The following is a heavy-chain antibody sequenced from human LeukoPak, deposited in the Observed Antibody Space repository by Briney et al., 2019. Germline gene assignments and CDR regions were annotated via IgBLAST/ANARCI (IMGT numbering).Heavy chain of an antibody. J-gene: IGHJ1*01. CDR3: ARSSGYFQY. CDR2: ISYDESNK. D-gene: IGHD3-22*01. V-gene: IGHV3-30-3*01. Sequence: GRSLRLSCAASGFIFSNYDMHWVRQAPGKGLEWVAVISYDESNKYYADSVKGRFTISRDNSKNTLYLQMNSLRAEDTAVYYCARSSGYFQYWGQGTLVTVSS. CDR1: GFIFSNYD.